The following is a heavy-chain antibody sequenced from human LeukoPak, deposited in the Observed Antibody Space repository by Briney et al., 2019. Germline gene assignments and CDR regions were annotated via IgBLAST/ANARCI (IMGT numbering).Heavy chain of an antibody. D-gene: IGHD6-19*01. CDR3: ARDKIAVADY. CDR1: GGSINSNSYY. Sequence: SETLSLTCTVSGGSINSNSYYWGWIRQPPGKGLEWIGSIYYSGSTYYNPSLKSRVTISVDTSKNQFSLKLSSVTAADTAVYYCARDKIAVADYWGQGTLVTVSS. J-gene: IGHJ4*02. CDR2: IYYSGST. V-gene: IGHV4-39*07.